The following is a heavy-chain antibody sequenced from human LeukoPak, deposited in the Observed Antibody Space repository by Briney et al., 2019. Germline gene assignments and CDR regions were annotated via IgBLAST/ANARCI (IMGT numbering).Heavy chain of an antibody. V-gene: IGHV1-69*05. Sequence: ASVKVSCKASGGTFSSYAISWVRQAPGQGLEWMGGIIPIFGTANYAQKFQGRVTITTDESTSTAYMELSSLRSEDTAVYYCASTSARYSGYDDAFDIWGQGTMVTVSS. CDR1: GGTFSSYA. J-gene: IGHJ3*02. D-gene: IGHD5-12*01. CDR2: IIPIFGTA. CDR3: ASTSARYSGYDDAFDI.